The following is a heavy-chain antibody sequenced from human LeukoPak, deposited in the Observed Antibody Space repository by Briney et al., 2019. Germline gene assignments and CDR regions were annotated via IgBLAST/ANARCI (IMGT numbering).Heavy chain of an antibody. CDR1: GGSISSSSYY. Sequence: SETLSLTCTVSGGSISSSSYYWGWIRQPPGKGLEWIGSIYYSGSTYYNPSLKSRVTISVDTSKNQFSLKLSSVTAADTAVYYCARGPTYYYDSSGYDFDYWGQGTLVTVSS. CDR2: IYYSGST. CDR3: ARGPTYYYDSSGYDFDY. D-gene: IGHD3-22*01. J-gene: IGHJ4*02. V-gene: IGHV4-39*07.